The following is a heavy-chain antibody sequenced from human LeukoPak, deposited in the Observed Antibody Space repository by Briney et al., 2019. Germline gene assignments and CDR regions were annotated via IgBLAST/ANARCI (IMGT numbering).Heavy chain of an antibody. CDR3: ARGTHYYDSSGYVGYFDY. D-gene: IGHD3-22*01. CDR2: IYTSGSA. J-gene: IGHJ4*02. CDR1: GGSISSGSYY. V-gene: IGHV4-61*02. Sequence: PSETLSLTCTVSGGSISSGSYYWSWIRQPAGKGLEWIGRIYTSGSAYYSPSLKSRLTISGDTSKNQLSLKLSSVTAADTAVYYCARGTHYYDSSGYVGYFDYWGQGTLVTVSS.